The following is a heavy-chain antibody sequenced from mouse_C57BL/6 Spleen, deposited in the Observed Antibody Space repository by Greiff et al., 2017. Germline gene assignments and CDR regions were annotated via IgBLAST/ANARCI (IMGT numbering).Heavy chain of an antibody. CDR1: GFTFSDSW. CDR3: TRPCYSYYEVFAC. V-gene: IGHV6-6*01. D-gene: IGHD2-12*01. CDR2: ISNKANNHAS. J-gene: IGHJ3*01. Sequence: EVKLQESGGGLVQPGGSMKLSCAASGFTFSDSWMDWVRQSPEQGLEWVAEISNKANNHASYYAGSGKGRFTIARDDSKSSVYLQMISLRAEATCSCDWTRPCYSYYEVFACRGHGTLVTV.